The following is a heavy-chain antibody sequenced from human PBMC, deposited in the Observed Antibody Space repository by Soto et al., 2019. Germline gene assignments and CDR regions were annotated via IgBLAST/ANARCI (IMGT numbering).Heavy chain of an antibody. Sequence: QVHLVQSGAEVKKPGASVKVSCKGSGYAFTTYGIAWVRQAPGQGLEWMGWISAHNGNTNYAQKLQGRVTVTRDTSTSTVYMELRSLRSDDTAVYYCVRGRYGDYWCQGALVTVSS. V-gene: IGHV1-18*01. D-gene: IGHD1-1*01. J-gene: IGHJ4*02. CDR2: ISAHNGNT. CDR1: GYAFTTYG. CDR3: VRGRYGDY.